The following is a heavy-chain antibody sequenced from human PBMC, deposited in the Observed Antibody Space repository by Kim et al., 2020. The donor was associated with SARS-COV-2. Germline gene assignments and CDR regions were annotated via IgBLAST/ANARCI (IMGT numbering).Heavy chain of an antibody. Sequence: GGSLRLSCAASGFTFSSYGMHWVRQAPGKGLEWVAVIWYDGSNKYYADSVKGRFTISRDNSKNTLYLQMNSLRAEDTAVYYCARDRSNYYGMDVWGQGTTVTVSS. CDR2: IWYDGSNK. V-gene: IGHV3-33*01. CDR1: GFTFSSYG. CDR3: ARDRSNYYGMDV. J-gene: IGHJ6*02. D-gene: IGHD3-16*02.